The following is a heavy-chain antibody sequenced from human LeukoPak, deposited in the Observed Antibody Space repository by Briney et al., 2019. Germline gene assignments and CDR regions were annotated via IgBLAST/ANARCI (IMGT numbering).Heavy chain of an antibody. V-gene: IGHV4-59*01. CDR3: ARDQGGYLTYFDY. Sequence: SETLSLTCAVSGGSISSYYWSWIRQPPGKGLEWIGYIYYSGSTNYNPSLKSRVTISVDTSKNQFSLKLSSVTAADTAVYYCARDQGGYLTYFDYWGQGTLVTVSS. D-gene: IGHD3-22*01. J-gene: IGHJ4*02. CDR1: GGSISSYY. CDR2: IYYSGST.